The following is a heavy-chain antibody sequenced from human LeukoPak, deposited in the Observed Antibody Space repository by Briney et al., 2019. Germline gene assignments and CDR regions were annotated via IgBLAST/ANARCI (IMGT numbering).Heavy chain of an antibody. CDR2: INHSGNT. J-gene: IGHJ6*03. CDR3: ARETYQKGAHYMDV. V-gene: IGHV4-34*01. CDR1: VGSFSDHY. Sequence: SETLSLTCAVYVGSFSDHYWSWIRRPPGRGLEWIGEINHSGNTNYNPSLQSRVTISVDTSKNQFSLKMSSVTAADTAVYYCARETYQKGAHYMDVWGKGTTVTVSS. D-gene: IGHD2-2*01.